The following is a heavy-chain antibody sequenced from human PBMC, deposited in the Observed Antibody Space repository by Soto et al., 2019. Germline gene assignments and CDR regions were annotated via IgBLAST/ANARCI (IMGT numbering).Heavy chain of an antibody. CDR2: LFYSGST. CDR1: GGSISSSSYY. J-gene: IGHJ4*02. CDR3: ARSQTTVTSYDY. V-gene: IGHV4-39*01. D-gene: IGHD4-17*01. Sequence: SETLSLTCTVSGGSISSSSYYWGWIRQPPGKGLEWIGSLFYSGSTYYNPSLKGRLTISVDTSKNQFSLKLSSVTAADTAVYYCARSQTTVTSYDYWGQGTLVTVSS.